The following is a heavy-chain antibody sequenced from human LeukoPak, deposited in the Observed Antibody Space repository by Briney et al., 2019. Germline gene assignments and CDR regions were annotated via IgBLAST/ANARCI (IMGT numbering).Heavy chain of an antibody. CDR1: GFTFSSYS. J-gene: IGHJ4*02. Sequence: GGSLRLSCAASGFTFSSYSMNWVRQAPGKGLEWVSAISGSGGSTYYADSVKGRFTISRDNSKNTLYLQMNSLRAEDTAVYYCAKSSGYSYGSIDYWGQGTLVTVSS. D-gene: IGHD5-18*01. CDR3: AKSSGYSYGSIDY. V-gene: IGHV3-23*01. CDR2: ISGSGGST.